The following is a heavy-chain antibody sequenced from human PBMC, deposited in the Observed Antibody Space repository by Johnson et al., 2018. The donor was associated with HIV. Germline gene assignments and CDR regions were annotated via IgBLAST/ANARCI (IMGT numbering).Heavy chain of an antibody. CDR1: GFTFSSYA. D-gene: IGHD6-19*01. V-gene: IGHV3-23*04. Sequence: MLLVESGGGLVQPGGSLRLSCAASGFTFSSYAMSWVRQAPGKGLEWVSAISGSGGSSYYAYSVKGRFTISRDNSKNTLYLQMNSLRAEDTAVYYCAKDEQWLNDAFDIWGQGTMVTVSS. CDR3: AKDEQWLNDAFDI. J-gene: IGHJ3*02. CDR2: ISGSGGSS.